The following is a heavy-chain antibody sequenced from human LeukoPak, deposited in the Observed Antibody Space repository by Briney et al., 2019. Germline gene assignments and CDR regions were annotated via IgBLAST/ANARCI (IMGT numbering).Heavy chain of an antibody. D-gene: IGHD3-22*01. CDR2: IYWDDDK. V-gene: IGHV2-5*02. J-gene: IGHJ4*02. CDR1: GFSLSTSGVG. CDR3: ASGGGYDSSGYYPAGYFDY. Sequence: SGPTLVKPPQTLTLTCTFSGFSLSTSGVGVSWIRQPPGKALEWLALIYWDDDKRYSPSLKSRLTITKDTSKNQVVLTMTNMDPVDTATYYCASGGGYDSSGYYPAGYFDYWGQGTLVTVSS.